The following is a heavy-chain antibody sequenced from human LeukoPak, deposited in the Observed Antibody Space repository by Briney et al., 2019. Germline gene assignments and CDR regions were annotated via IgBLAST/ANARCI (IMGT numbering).Heavy chain of an antibody. J-gene: IGHJ6*03. Sequence: SETLSLTCTVSGGSISSSSYYWGWIRQPPGKGLEWIGSIYYSGSTYYNPSLKSRVTIPVDTSKNQFSLKLSSVTAADTAVYYCARHRDYYDSSGYPMGMYYYYYYMDVWGKGTTVTVSS. V-gene: IGHV4-39*07. CDR2: IYYSGST. CDR1: GGSISSSSYY. D-gene: IGHD3-22*01. CDR3: ARHRDYYDSSGYPMGMYYYYYYMDV.